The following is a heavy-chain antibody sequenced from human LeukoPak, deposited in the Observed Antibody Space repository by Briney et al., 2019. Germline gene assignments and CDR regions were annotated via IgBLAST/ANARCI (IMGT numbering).Heavy chain of an antibody. CDR1: GGSISSYY. CDR2: IYTSGST. V-gene: IGHV4-4*07. CDR3: ARERRDCSSTSCYYGMDV. J-gene: IGHJ6*02. D-gene: IGHD2-2*01. Sequence: SETLSLTCTVSGGSISSYYWSWIRQPAGKGLEWIGRIYTSGSTNYNPSPKSRVTMSVDTSKNQFSLKLSSVTAADTAVYYCARERRDCSSTSCYYGMDVWGQGTTVTVSS.